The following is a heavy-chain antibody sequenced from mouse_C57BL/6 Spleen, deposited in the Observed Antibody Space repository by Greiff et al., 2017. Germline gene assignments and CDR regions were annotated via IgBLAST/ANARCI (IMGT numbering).Heavy chain of an antibody. CDR3: AGEEDCDGSRRDLDV. J-gene: IGHJ1*03. CDR2: IYPGDGDT. CDR1: GYAFSSYW. V-gene: IGHV1-80*01. D-gene: IGHD1-1*01. Sequence: QVQLQQSGAELVKPGASVKISCKASGYAFSSYWMNWVKQRPGKGLEWIGQIYPGDGDTNYNGKFKGKATLTADKSSSTAYMQLSSLTSEDSAVYVGAGEEDCDGSRRDLDVWGKGTTVTVSS.